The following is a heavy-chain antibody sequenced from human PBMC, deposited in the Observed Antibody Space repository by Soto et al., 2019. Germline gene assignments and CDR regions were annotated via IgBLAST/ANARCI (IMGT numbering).Heavy chain of an antibody. Sequence: PSETLSLTCTVSGGSISSTTHYWSWFRQHPGKDLEWIGYIYYSGSAYYNPSLKSRVTISIDTSKNQFSLKLSSVTAADTAIYFGSRVDKVFSRPDDYWGHVTLVTVSA. CDR3: SRVDKVFSRPDDY. J-gene: IGHJ4*01. V-gene: IGHV4-31*03. CDR1: GGSISSTTHY. D-gene: IGHD6-6*01. CDR2: IYYSGSA.